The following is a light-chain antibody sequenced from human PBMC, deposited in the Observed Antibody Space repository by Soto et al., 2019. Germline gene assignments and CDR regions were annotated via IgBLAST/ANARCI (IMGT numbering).Light chain of an antibody. CDR2: DVS. CDR1: QSVSSAY. V-gene: IGKV3-20*01. Sequence: EIVLTHSPCTLSLSPLERATLSFMSSQSVSSAYLAWYQQKPGQAPRLLIYDVSSRATGIPDRFSGSGSGTDFTLTVSRLEPEDFAVYYCQQYGSSPETFGQGTKVDI. CDR3: QQYGSSPET. J-gene: IGKJ1*01.